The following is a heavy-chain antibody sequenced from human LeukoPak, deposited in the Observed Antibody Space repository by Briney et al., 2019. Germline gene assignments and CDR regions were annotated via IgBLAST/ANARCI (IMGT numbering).Heavy chain of an antibody. CDR3: ARHDRGTSRWLDP. CDR2: ISGNGGST. J-gene: IGHJ5*02. Sequence: QPGGSLRLSCAASGFTFSSYSMTWVRQAPGKGLEWVSAISGNGGSTYYADSVKGRFTISRDNSRDTVYLQMNSLTSDDTAIYYCARHDRGTSRWLDPWGQGTLVTVSS. CDR1: GFTFSSYS. V-gene: IGHV3-23*01. D-gene: IGHD3-10*02.